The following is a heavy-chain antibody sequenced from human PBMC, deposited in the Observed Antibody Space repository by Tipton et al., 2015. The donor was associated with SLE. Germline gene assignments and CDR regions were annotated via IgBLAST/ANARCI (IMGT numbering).Heavy chain of an antibody. CDR2: ISWNCVSI. CDR3: AKNMGLRSSSWFDAFDI. J-gene: IGHJ3*02. V-gene: IGHV3-9*01. Sequence: RSLRLSCAASGFTFDDYAMHWVRLATGKGLEWVSGISWNCVSIGYAGSVKGRFTISRDKAKYYLYLQMNSLRAEDTAFYYCAKNMGLRSSSWFDAFDIWGQGTMVTVSS. CDR1: GFTFDDYA. D-gene: IGHD6-13*01.